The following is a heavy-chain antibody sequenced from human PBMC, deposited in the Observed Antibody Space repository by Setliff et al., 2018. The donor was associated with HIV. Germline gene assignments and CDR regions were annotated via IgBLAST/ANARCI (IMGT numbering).Heavy chain of an antibody. D-gene: IGHD6-13*01. J-gene: IGHJ5*02. V-gene: IGHV1-18*01. Sequence: GASVKVSCKASGYTFSNYAIVWVRQAPGQGLEWMGWISAYNGYTNYAQNLQGRVTMTTDTSTSTAYMELRSLRSDDTAVYYCARDQPTVYYTSWYDSGEYNWFDPWGQGTLVTVSS. CDR1: GYTFSNYA. CDR2: ISAYNGYT. CDR3: ARDQPTVYYTSWYDSGEYNWFDP.